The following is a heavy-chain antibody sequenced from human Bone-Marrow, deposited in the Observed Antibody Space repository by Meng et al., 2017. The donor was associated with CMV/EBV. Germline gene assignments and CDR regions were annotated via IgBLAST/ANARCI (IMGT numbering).Heavy chain of an antibody. V-gene: IGHV3-53*01. CDR3: ARDIVGPSEYYFDY. CDR2: IYSGGST. CDR1: GFTVSSNY. D-gene: IGHD2-21*01. Sequence: GESLKISCAASGFTVSSNYMSWVRQAPGKGLEWVSVIYSGGSTYYADSVKGRFTISRDNAKNSLYLQMTSLRAEDTAVYYCARDIVGPSEYYFDYWGQGTLVTVSS. J-gene: IGHJ4*02.